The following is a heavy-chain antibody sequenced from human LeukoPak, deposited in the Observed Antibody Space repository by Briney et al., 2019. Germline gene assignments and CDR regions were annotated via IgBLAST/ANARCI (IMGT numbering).Heavy chain of an antibody. J-gene: IGHJ4*02. CDR3: ARLRRASIFGVVNDY. D-gene: IGHD3-3*01. CDR1: GGSISSSSYY. Sequence: KPSETLSLTCTVSGGSISSSSYYWGWIRQPPGKGLEWIGSIYYSGSSYYNPSLKSRVTISVDTSKNQISLKLSSVTAADTAIYYCARLRRASIFGVVNDYWGQGALVTVSS. CDR2: IYYSGSS. V-gene: IGHV4-39*01.